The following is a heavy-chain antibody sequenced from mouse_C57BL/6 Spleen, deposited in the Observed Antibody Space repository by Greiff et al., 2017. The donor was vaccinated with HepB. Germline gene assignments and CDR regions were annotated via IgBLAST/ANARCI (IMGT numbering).Heavy chain of an antibody. J-gene: IGHJ4*01. CDR3: ARDGYYYGSSYYAMDY. V-gene: IGHV5-16*01. CDR1: GFTFSDYY. Sequence: EVKVVESEGGLVQPGSSMKLSCTASGFTFSDYYMAWVRQVPEKGLEWVANINYDGSSTYYLDSLKSRFIISRDNAKNILYLQMSSLKSEDTATYYCARDGYYYGSSYYAMDYWGQGTSVTVSS. CDR2: INYDGSST. D-gene: IGHD1-1*01.